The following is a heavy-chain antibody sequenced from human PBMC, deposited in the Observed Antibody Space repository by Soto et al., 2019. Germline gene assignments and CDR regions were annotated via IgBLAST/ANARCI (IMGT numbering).Heavy chain of an antibody. D-gene: IGHD4-17*01. CDR3: ARQMNDYGDSGWFDP. CDR1: GGSISSSSYY. CDR2: IYYSGST. J-gene: IGHJ5*02. Sequence: SETLSLTCTVSGGSISSSSYYWGWIRQPPGKGLEWIGSIYYSGSTYYNPSLKSRVTISVDTSKNQFSLKLSSVTAADTAVYYCARQMNDYGDSGWFDPWGQGTLVTVSS. V-gene: IGHV4-39*01.